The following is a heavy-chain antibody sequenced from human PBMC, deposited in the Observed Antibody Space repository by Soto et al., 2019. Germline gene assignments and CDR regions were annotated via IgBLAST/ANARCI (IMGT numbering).Heavy chain of an antibody. D-gene: IGHD2-8*01. V-gene: IGHV4-30-4*01. CDR3: AAEDIVLMVYAFDY. J-gene: IGHJ4*02. CDR1: GASLSSGDSY. CDR2: IYNSGTT. Sequence: VQLQESGPGLVKPSQTLSLTCTVSGASLSSGDSYWSWIRQPPGKGLEWIGYIYNSGTTSYNPSLKSRVTISADTSKNQFSLNLSSVTAADTAVYYCAAEDIVLMVYAFDYWGQGILVTVSS.